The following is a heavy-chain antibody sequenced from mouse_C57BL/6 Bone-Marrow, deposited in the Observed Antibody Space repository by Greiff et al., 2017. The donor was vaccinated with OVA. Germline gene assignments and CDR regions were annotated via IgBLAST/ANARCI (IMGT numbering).Heavy chain of an antibody. Sequence: VKLVESGAELARPGASVKLSCKASGYTFTSYGISWVKQRTGQGLEWIGEIYPRSGNTYYNEKFKGKATLTADKSSSTAYMELRSLTSEDSAVYFCARLVYYFDYWGQGTTLTVSS. CDR2: IYPRSGNT. D-gene: IGHD1-1*02. J-gene: IGHJ2*01. CDR3: ARLVYYFDY. CDR1: GYTFTSYG. V-gene: IGHV1-81*01.